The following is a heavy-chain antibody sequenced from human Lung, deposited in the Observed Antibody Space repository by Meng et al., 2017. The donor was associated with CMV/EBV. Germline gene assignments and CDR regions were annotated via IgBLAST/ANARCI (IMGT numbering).Heavy chain of an antibody. CDR1: GGSRSRGGYY. CDR2: IHSSGSS. Sequence: APGPWKTSPASPPPLRCPGGSRSRGGYYWSWIRQHPGKVLEWIGYIHSSGSSYYTPSIRSRLTISVDTSKNQFSLKLSSVTAADTAVYSWARASYGSGSPLGESWFDPWGQGTLVTVSS. J-gene: IGHJ5*02. D-gene: IGHD3-10*01. V-gene: IGHV4-31*11. CDR3: ARASYGSGSPLGESWFDP.